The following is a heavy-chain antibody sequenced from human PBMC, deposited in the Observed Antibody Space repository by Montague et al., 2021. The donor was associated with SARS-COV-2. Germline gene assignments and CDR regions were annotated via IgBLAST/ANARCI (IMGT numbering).Heavy chain of an antibody. CDR3: ARDAHYDILTGYFGY. CDR1: GFTFSSYS. CDR2: ISSSSSYI. V-gene: IGHV3-21*01. D-gene: IGHD3-9*01. Sequence: YRILSFSASGFTFSSYSMNWVRQAPGKGLEWVSSISSSSSYIYYADSVKGRFTISRDSAKNSLYLQMNSLRAEDTAVYYCARDAHYDILTGYFGYWGQGTLVTVSS. J-gene: IGHJ4*02.